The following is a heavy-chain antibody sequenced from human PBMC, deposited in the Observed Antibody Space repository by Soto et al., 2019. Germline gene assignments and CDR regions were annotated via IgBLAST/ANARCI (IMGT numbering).Heavy chain of an antibody. D-gene: IGHD1-26*01. V-gene: IGHV1-3*01. J-gene: IGHJ4*02. CDR3: ARNLDGSGSYFDY. CDR1: GYTFSTYA. CDR2: INAANGKT. Sequence: ASVKVSCKASGYTFSTYAMHWVRQAPGQRLEWMGWINAANGKTKFSQKFQGRVTFTRDTSASTAYMELSSLRFEDTAVYYCARNLDGSGSYFDYWGQGTPVTVSS.